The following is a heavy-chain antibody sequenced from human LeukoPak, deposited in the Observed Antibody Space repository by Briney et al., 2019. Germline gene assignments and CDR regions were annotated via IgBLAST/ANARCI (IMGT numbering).Heavy chain of an antibody. CDR2: IYSGGST. CDR1: GLTVSKNY. J-gene: IGHJ4*02. V-gene: IGHV3-53*01. CDR3: ARVGGH. D-gene: IGHD3-10*01. Sequence: SGGSLRLSCAASGLTVSKNYMSWVRQAPGKGLESVSVIYSGGSTYYADSVRGRFIISRDNSKNTLYLQMNNLRVGDTAVYYCARVGGHWGQGTLVTVSS.